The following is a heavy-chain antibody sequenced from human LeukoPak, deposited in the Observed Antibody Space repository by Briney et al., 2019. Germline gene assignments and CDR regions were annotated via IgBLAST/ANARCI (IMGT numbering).Heavy chain of an antibody. CDR1: GYTFTSYG. J-gene: IGHJ5*02. V-gene: IGHV1-18*01. CDR2: ISAYNGNT. CDR3: AKDGHSVGGSTSCYVT. Sequence: ASVKVSCKASGYTFTSYGISLVRQAPGQGLEWMGWISAYNGNTNYAQKLQGRVTMTTDTSTSTAYMELRSLRSDDTAVYYCAKDGHSVGGSTSCYVTWGQGTLVTVSS. D-gene: IGHD2-2*01.